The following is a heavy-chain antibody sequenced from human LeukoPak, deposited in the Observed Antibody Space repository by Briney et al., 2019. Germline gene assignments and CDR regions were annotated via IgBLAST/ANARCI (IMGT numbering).Heavy chain of an antibody. CDR2: IYSDTRT. J-gene: IGHJ5*02. CDR1: GFTVSSSY. D-gene: IGHD6-19*01. Sequence: GGSLRLSCAASGFTVSSSYMSWVRQAPGKGLEWVSVIYSDTRTYYADSVKGRFTISSDNSKNTLYLQTNSLRAEDTAVYYCARTYSSGVSWFDPWGQGTLVTVSS. V-gene: IGHV3-53*01. CDR3: ARTYSSGVSWFDP.